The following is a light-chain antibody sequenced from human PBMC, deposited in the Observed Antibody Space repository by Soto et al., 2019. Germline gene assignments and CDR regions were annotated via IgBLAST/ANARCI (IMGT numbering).Light chain of an antibody. CDR1: QSVTTNY. Sequence: EIVLTQSPGTLSLSLGERATLYCRASQSVTTNYFAWYQQKPGQAPRLLIYGTSNRATGIPDRFSGSGSGTDFTLTISRLEPEDFAVYYCQQYGNSPRYSFGQGTKVEIK. V-gene: IGKV3-20*01. J-gene: IGKJ2*03. CDR3: QQYGNSPRYS. CDR2: GTS.